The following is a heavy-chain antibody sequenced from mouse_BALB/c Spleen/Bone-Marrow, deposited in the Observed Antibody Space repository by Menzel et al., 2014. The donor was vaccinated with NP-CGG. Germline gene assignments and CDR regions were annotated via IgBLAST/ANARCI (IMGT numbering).Heavy chain of an antibody. CDR1: GFNIKDTY. CDR3: ASYYYGSSGFAY. Sequence: VQLQQSGAELVKPGAPVKLSCTASGFNIKDTYMHWVKQRPEQGLEWIGRIDLANGNTKYDPKFQGKATITADTSSNTAYLQLSSLTSEDTAVYYCASYYYGSSGFAYWGQGTLVTVSA. J-gene: IGHJ3*01. D-gene: IGHD1-1*01. V-gene: IGHV14-3*02. CDR2: IDLANGNT.